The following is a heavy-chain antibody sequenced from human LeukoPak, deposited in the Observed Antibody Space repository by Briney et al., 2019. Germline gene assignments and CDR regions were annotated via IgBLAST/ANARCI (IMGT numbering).Heavy chain of an antibody. Sequence: GGSLRLSCAASGFTFDDYAMHWVRQAPGKGLEWVSLISWDGGSTYYADSVKGRFTISRDNSKNSLYLQMNSLRAEDTALYYCAKDGDRADKVSYYYYYYMDVWGKGTTVTVSS. CDR3: AKDGDRADKVSYYYYYYMDV. CDR2: ISWDGGST. J-gene: IGHJ6*03. V-gene: IGHV3-43D*03. CDR1: GFTFDDYA. D-gene: IGHD2-8*01.